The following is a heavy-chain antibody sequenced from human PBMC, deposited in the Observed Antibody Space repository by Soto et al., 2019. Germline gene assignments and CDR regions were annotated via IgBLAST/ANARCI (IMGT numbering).Heavy chain of an antibody. D-gene: IGHD3-9*01. V-gene: IGHV4-39*01. Sequence: PSETLSLTCTVSGGSISSSSYYWGWIRQPPGKGLEWIGSIYYSGITYYNPSLKSRVTISVDTSKNQFSLKLSSVTAADTAVYYCARTAYSKTYYDILWGTDIRAEYYFDYWGQGTLVTVSS. J-gene: IGHJ4*02. CDR3: ARTAYSKTYYDILWGTDIRAEYYFDY. CDR2: IYYSGIT. CDR1: GGSISSSSYY.